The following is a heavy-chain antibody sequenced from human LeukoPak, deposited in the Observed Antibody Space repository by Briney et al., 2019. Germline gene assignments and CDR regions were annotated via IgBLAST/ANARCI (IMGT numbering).Heavy chain of an antibody. CDR1: GGSISSYY. D-gene: IGHD6-13*01. CDR3: AREGSSSSYNWFDP. CDR2: IYTSGST. Sequence: SETLSHTCTVSGGSISSYYWSWIRQPPGKGLEWIGYIYTSGSTNYNPSLKSRVTISVDTSKNQFSLKLSSVTAADTAVYYCAREGSSSSYNWFDPWGQGTLVTVSS. V-gene: IGHV4-4*09. J-gene: IGHJ5*02.